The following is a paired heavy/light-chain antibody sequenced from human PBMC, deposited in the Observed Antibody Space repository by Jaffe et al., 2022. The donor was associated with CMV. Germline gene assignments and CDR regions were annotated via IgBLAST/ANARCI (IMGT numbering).Light chain of an antibody. CDR2: AAS. J-gene: IGKJ5*01. CDR1: QGISNY. Sequence: DIQMTQSPSSLSASVGDRVTITCRASQGISNYLAWYQQKPGKVPKLLIYAASTLQSGVPSRFSGSGSGTDFTLTISSLQPEDVATYYCQKYNSAPRTFGQGTRLEIK. CDR3: QKYNSAPRT. V-gene: IGKV1-27*01.
Heavy chain of an antibody. CDR3: ARGLIWNKYYDFWSGYYKSSFDY. Sequence: QVQLQQWGAGLLKPSETLSLTCAVYGGSFSGYYWSWIRQPPGKGLEWIGEINHSGSTNYNPSLKSRVTISVDTSKNQFSLKLSSVTAADTAVYYCARGLIWNKYYDFWSGYYKSSFDYWGQGTLVTVSS. V-gene: IGHV4-34*01. CDR1: GGSFSGYY. CDR2: INHSGST. J-gene: IGHJ4*02. D-gene: IGHD3-3*01.